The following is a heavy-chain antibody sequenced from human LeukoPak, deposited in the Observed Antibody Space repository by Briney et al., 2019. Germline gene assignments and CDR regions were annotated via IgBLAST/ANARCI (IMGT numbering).Heavy chain of an antibody. CDR1: GFTFSSYA. D-gene: IGHD4-11*01. CDR3: AKVNRVRGSYFDY. CDR2: ISGSGGST. V-gene: IGHV3-23*01. Sequence: GGSLRLSCAGSGFTFSSYAMSWVRQAPRKGLEWVSAISGSGGSTYYADSVKGRFTISRDNSKNTLYLQMNSLRAEDTAVYYCAKVNRVRGSYFDYWGQGTLVTVSS. J-gene: IGHJ4*02.